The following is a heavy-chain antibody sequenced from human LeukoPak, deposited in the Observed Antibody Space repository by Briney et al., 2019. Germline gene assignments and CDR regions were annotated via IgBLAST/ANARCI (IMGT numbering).Heavy chain of an antibody. CDR2: ISSNGGST. Sequence: GGSLRLSCAASGFTFSSYAMHWVRQAPGKGLEYVSAISSNGGSTYYANSVKGRFTISRDNSKNTLYLQMGSLRAEDMAVYYCASSSRIRALIRPDAFDIWGQGTMVTVSS. D-gene: IGHD2/OR15-2a*01. CDR3: ASSSRIRALIRPDAFDI. J-gene: IGHJ3*02. V-gene: IGHV3-64*01. CDR1: GFTFSSYA.